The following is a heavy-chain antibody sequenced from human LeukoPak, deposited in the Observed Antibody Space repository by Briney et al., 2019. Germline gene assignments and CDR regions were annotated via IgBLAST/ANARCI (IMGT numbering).Heavy chain of an antibody. J-gene: IGHJ4*02. V-gene: IGHV3-23*01. CDR2: ISGSGGST. CDR1: GFTFRTYA. CDR3: AKSRLYGSGSSSSDY. Sequence: GGSLGLSCAASGFTFRTYAMSWVRQAPGKGLEWVSAISGSGGSTYYTDSVKGRFTISRDNSKNTLYLQMNSLRVEDTAVYYCAKSRLYGSGSSSSDYWGQGTLVTVSS. D-gene: IGHD3-10*01.